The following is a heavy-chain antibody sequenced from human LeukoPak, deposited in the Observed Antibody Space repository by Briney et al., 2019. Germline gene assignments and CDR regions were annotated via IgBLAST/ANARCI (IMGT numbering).Heavy chain of an antibody. CDR1: GGTFSSYA. J-gene: IGHJ5*02. V-gene: IGHV1-69*04. CDR3: ARGVAVYNWFDP. Sequence: AASVKVSCKASGGTFSSYAISWVRQAPGQGLEWMGRIIPILGIANYAQKFQGRVTITADKSTSTAYMELSSLRSGDTAVYYCARGVAVYNWFDPWGQGTLVTVSS. CDR2: IIPILGIA. D-gene: IGHD2-15*01.